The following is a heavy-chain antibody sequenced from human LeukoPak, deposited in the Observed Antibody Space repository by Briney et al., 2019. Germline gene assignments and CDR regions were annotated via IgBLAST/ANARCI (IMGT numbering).Heavy chain of an antibody. CDR2: ISGGSSGST. J-gene: IGHJ4*02. D-gene: IGHD2-21*02. CDR3: AKDHANTPVVTN. Sequence: PGGSLRLSCAASGFTFSDYAMSWVRQAPGKGLEWLSVISGGSSGSTYYADSVTGRFTVSRDNPKNTVDLQMNNLRVDDTATYYCAKDHANTPVVTNWGQGILVSVSS. CDR1: GFTFSDYA. V-gene: IGHV3-23*01.